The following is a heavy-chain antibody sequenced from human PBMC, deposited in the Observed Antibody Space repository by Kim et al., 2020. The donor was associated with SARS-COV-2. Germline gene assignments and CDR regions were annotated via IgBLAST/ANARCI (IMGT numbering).Heavy chain of an antibody. Sequence: SETVSLTCSVSGGFISNYYWSWIRQSPERGLEWIAYIHSTGISNYNPSLKSRVTISVDTSNNQFSLKLASVTAADTAVYFCARERDGYNDFDLWGQGTLVRVSS. CDR3: ARERDGYNDFDL. CDR2: IHSTGIS. CDR1: GGFISNYY. V-gene: IGHV4-59*13. J-gene: IGHJ5*02. D-gene: IGHD5-12*01.